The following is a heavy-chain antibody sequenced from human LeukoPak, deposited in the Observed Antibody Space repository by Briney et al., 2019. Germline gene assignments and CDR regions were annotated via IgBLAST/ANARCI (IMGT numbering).Heavy chain of an antibody. Sequence: GGPLRLSCVASGFTFSNYAMTWARQAPGKGLEWVSTISSGSDNTYYADSVKGRFTISRDNSKNTLYLQVNSLRVEDTAVYYCYCSSSTCYAGGGFSWGQGTLLTVSS. CDR3: YCSSSTCYAGGGFS. D-gene: IGHD2-2*01. V-gene: IGHV3-23*01. CDR1: GFTFSNYA. CDR2: ISSGSDNT. J-gene: IGHJ5*02.